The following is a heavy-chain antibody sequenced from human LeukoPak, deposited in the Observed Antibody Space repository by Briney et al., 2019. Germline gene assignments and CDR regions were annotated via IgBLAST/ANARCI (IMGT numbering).Heavy chain of an antibody. V-gene: IGHV1-46*01. CDR3: TTAGKVLLWFGDVTEPGDY. Sequence: ASVKVSCKASGYTFTSYYMHWVRQAPGQGLEWMGIINPSGGSTSYAQKFQGRVTMTRDMSTSTVYMELSSLRSEDTAVYYCTTAGKVLLWFGDVTEPGDYWGQGTLVTVSS. CDR1: GYTFTSYY. CDR2: INPSGGST. D-gene: IGHD3-10*01. J-gene: IGHJ4*02.